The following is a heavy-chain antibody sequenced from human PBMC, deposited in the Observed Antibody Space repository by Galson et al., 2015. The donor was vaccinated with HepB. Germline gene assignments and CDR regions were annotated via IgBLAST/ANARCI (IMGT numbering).Heavy chain of an antibody. V-gene: IGHV3-30*04. D-gene: IGHD6-19*01. CDR3: AKGGVAVAEN. CDR1: GFTFGSYA. J-gene: IGHJ4*02. CDR2: ISYDGSNK. Sequence: SLRLSCAASGFTFGSYAMHWVRQAPGKGLEWVAVISYDGSNKYYADSVKGRFTISRDNSKNTLYLQMNSLRAEDTAVYYCAKGGVAVAENWGQGTLVTVSS.